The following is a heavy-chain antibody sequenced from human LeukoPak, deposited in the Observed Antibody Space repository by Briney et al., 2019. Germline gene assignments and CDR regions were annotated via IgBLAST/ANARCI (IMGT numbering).Heavy chain of an antibody. CDR1: GYTFTSYA. J-gene: IGHJ5*02. CDR3: ARVYSGYDSRFDP. Sequence: SVKVSCKASGYTFTSYAISWVRQAPGQGLEWMGGIIPIFGTANYAQKFQGRVTITADKSTSTAYMELSSLRSEDTAVYYCARVYSGYDSRFDPWGQGTLVTVSS. D-gene: IGHD5-12*01. CDR2: IIPIFGTA. V-gene: IGHV1-69*06.